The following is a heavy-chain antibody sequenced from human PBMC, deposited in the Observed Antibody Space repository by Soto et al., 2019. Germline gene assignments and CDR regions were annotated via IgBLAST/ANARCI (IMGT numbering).Heavy chain of an antibody. D-gene: IGHD4-17*01. CDR1: GFTFSSYA. CDR3: AKEGGPTVTTTWGGVYYYYGMDV. Sequence: GGSLRLSCAASGFTFSSYAMSWVRQAPGKGLEWVSAISGSGGSTYYADSVKGRFTISRDNSKNTLYRQMNSLRAEDTAVYDCAKEGGPTVTTTWGGVYYYYGMDVWGQGTTVTVSS. CDR2: ISGSGGST. J-gene: IGHJ6*02. V-gene: IGHV3-23*01.